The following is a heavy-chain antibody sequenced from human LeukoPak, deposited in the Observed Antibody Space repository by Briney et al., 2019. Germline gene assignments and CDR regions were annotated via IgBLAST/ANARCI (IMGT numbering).Heavy chain of an antibody. CDR3: ARVGGGSPYAFDI. J-gene: IGHJ4*02. Sequence: GGSLRLSCAASGFTFDDYGMSWVRQAPGKGLEWVSGINWNGGSTSYADSVKGRFTISRDNAKNTLYLQMNSLRAEDTAVYYCARVGGGSPYAFDIWGQGTLVTVSS. V-gene: IGHV3-20*04. CDR2: INWNGGST. CDR1: GFTFDDYG. D-gene: IGHD1-26*01.